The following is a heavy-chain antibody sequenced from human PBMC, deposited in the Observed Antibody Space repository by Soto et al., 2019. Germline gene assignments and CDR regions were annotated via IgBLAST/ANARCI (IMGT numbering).Heavy chain of an antibody. CDR2: ISWNSGSI. J-gene: IGHJ6*03. D-gene: IGHD2-15*01. CDR3: AKASVGEGRYYYYYYYMDV. Sequence: GGSLRLSCAASGITFSSYTMHWVRQAPGKGLEWVSGISWNSGSIGYADSVKGRFTISRDNAKNSLYLQMNSLRAEDTALYYCAKASVGEGRYYYYYYYMDVWGKGTTVTVSS. V-gene: IGHV3-9*01. CDR1: GITFSSYT.